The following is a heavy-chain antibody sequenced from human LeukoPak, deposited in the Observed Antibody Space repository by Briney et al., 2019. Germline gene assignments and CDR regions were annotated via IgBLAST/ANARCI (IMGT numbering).Heavy chain of an antibody. J-gene: IGHJ6*02. CDR3: ARAGNYTAEGHYYYFGMHV. Sequence: SVKVSCKASGGTFSSYAISWVRQAPGQGLEWMGGIIPIFGTANYAQKFQGRVTITADESTSTAYMELSSLRSEDTAVYYCARAGNYTAEGHYYYFGMHVWGQGTTDTVSS. D-gene: IGHD5-18*01. CDR1: GGTFSSYA. CDR2: IIPIFGTA. V-gene: IGHV1-69*13.